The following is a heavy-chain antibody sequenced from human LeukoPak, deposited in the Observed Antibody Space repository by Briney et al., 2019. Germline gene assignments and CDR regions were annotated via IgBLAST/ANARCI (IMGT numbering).Heavy chain of an antibody. Sequence: SVKVSCKASGGTFSSYAISWVRQAPGQGLEWMGGIIPIFGTANYAQKFQGRVTITADESTSTAYMELSNLRSEDTAVYYCARESGSYYYGSGSYFSPFDYWGQGTLVTVSS. CDR2: IIPIFGTA. D-gene: IGHD3-10*01. CDR1: GGTFSSYA. J-gene: IGHJ4*02. CDR3: ARESGSYYYGSGSYFSPFDY. V-gene: IGHV1-69*13.